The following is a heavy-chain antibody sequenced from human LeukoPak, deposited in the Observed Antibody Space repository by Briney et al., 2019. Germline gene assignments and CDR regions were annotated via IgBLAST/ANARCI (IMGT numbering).Heavy chain of an antibody. V-gene: IGHV1-2*02. CDR2: INPNSGGT. Sequence: ASVKVSCKASGYTFTGYYMHWVRQAPGQGLEWMGWINPNSGGTNYAQKFQGRVTMTRDTSISTAYMELSRLRSEDTAVYYCATSGGRGLSVVVTAIGFDYWGQGTLVTVSS. D-gene: IGHD2-21*02. CDR3: ATSGGRGLSVVVTAIGFDY. CDR1: GYTFTGYY. J-gene: IGHJ4*02.